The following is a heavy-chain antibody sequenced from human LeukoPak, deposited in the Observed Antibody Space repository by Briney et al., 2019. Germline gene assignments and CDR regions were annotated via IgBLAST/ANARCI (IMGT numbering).Heavy chain of an antibody. V-gene: IGHV3-53*01. D-gene: IGHD4-17*01. Sequence: PGGSLRLSCAASGLTVTTNSMTWVRQAPGKGLEWVSVIYSGGYTYYADSVKGRFTISRDNSKNTLYLQMNSLRAEDTAIYYCAREDYGSDYWGQGTLVTVSS. CDR1: GLTVTTNS. CDR2: IYSGGYT. CDR3: AREDYGSDY. J-gene: IGHJ4*02.